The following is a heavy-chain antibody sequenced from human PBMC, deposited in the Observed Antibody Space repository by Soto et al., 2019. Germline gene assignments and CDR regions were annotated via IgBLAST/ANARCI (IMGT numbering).Heavy chain of an antibody. D-gene: IGHD6-13*01. CDR1: GDYISSSSYY. Sequence: QVQLQESGPGLVKPSQTLSLTCTVSGDYISSSSYYWSWIRQHPGKGLEWIGYIHYSGNTRYNTSLKSRLTISVDTSKNQFSLMLSSLTAADTAVYFCARARVHYSSTCYRYDYYGMDIWGQGTTVTVSS. J-gene: IGHJ6*02. CDR2: IHYSGNT. V-gene: IGHV4-31*03. CDR3: ARARVHYSSTCYRYDYYGMDI.